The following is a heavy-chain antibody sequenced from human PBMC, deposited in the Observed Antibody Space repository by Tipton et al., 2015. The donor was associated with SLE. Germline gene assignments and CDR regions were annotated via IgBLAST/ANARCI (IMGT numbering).Heavy chain of an antibody. J-gene: IGHJ4*02. Sequence: SLRLSCAASGFSFSSYTMNWVRQAPGKGLEWISSISSSSSYIYYADSVKGRFTISRDNSNNSLFLQMNSLRAEDTAVYFCARDRNSGSYYFFDYWGQGTLVTVSS. D-gene: IGHD1-26*01. CDR3: ARDRNSGSYYFFDY. CDR1: GFSFSSYT. V-gene: IGHV3-21*01. CDR2: ISSSSSYI.